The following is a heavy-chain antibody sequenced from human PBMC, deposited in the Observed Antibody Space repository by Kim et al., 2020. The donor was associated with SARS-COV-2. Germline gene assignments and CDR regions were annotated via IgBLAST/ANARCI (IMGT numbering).Heavy chain of an antibody. D-gene: IGHD3-9*01. J-gene: IGHJ6*02. V-gene: IGHV1-69*13. CDR3: AREADRRPRLRYFDWLPPYYYYGMDV. CDR2: IIPIFGTA. Sequence: SVKVSCKASGGTFISYAISWVRQAPGQGLEWMGGIIPIFGTANYAQKFQGRVTITADESTSTAYMELSSLRSEDTAVYYCAREADRRPRLRYFDWLPPYYYYGMDVWGQGTTVTVSS. CDR1: GGTFISYA.